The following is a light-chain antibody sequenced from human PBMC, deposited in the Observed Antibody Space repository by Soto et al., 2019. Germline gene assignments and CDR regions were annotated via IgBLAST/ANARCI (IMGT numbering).Light chain of an antibody. CDR1: QSVNSY. CDR2: DAS. CDR3: HSRSSWPPFLT. J-gene: IGKJ4*01. V-gene: IGKV3-11*01. Sequence: ENVLTQSPVTLSLSPGERATLSCRASQSVNSYLAWYQQKPGQAPRLLIYDASNRAAGIPARFSGSGSGTDFTLTISSLDPEDFAVYYCHSRSSWPPFLTFGGGTKVEIK.